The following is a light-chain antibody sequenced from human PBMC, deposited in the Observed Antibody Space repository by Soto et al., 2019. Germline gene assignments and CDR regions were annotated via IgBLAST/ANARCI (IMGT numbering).Light chain of an antibody. CDR2: DAY. CDR1: QSISSW. Sequence: DIQMTQSPSTLSASVGDRVTITCRASQSISSWLAWYQQKPGKAPKLLIYDAYSLESGVPSRFSGSGSGTEFTLTIPRLTPHDFENYFCQQSNSYFPTFGQGTKV. J-gene: IGKJ1*01. CDR3: QQSNSYFPT. V-gene: IGKV1-5*01.